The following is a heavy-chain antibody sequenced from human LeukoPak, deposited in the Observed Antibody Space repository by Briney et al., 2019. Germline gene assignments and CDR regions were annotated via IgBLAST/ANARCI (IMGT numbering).Heavy chain of an antibody. CDR1: GFTFSSYG. CDR2: ISYDGSNK. CDR3: AKMRFLEWFDAFDI. J-gene: IGHJ3*02. Sequence: GGSLRVSCAASGFTFSSYGMHWVRQAPGKGLEWVAVISYDGSNKYYADSVKGRFTISRDSSKNTLYLQMNSLRAEDTAVYYCAKMRFLEWFDAFDIWGQGTMVTVSS. D-gene: IGHD3-3*01. V-gene: IGHV3-30*18.